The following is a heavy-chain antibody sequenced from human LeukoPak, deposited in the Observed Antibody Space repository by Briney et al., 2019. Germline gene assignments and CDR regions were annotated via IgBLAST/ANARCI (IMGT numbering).Heavy chain of an antibody. Sequence: GASVKVSCKASGYTFTGYYMHWVRQAPGQGLEWMERINPNSGGTNYAQKFQGRVTMTRDTSISTAYMELSRLRSDDTAVYYCARWMGVNYSDYWGQGTLVTVSS. D-gene: IGHD3-16*01. J-gene: IGHJ4*02. CDR1: GYTFTGYY. CDR3: ARWMGVNYSDY. V-gene: IGHV1-2*06. CDR2: INPNSGGT.